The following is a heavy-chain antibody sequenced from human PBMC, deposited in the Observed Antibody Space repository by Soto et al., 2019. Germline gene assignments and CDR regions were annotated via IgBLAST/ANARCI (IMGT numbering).Heavy chain of an antibody. D-gene: IGHD3-22*01. V-gene: IGHV4-38-2*01. CDR1: VYSIYSDYY. CDR3: ARATYFYDTAGSFEEGWFDP. CDR2: IYHSGNI. J-gene: IGHJ5*02. Sequence: PSETLSLTCGVSVYSIYSDYYWGWIRQPPGKGLEWIGSIYHSGNIYYNPSLKRRVTISLDTAKNQFSLKLSSVTAADTAVYYCARATYFYDTAGSFEEGWFDPWSQGTLVTASS.